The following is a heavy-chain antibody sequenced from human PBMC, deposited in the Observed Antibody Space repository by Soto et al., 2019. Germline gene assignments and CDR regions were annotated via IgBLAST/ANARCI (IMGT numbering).Heavy chain of an antibody. Sequence: EVQLLESGGGLVQPGGSLRLSCAASGFTFSSYAMSWVRQAPGKGLEWVSAISGSGGSTYYADSVKGRFTISRDNSKNTLYLQMNSLRADDTAVYYCAKAGAAAGIYNWFDPWGQGTLVTVSS. J-gene: IGHJ5*02. CDR3: AKAGAAAGIYNWFDP. CDR2: ISGSGGST. CDR1: GFTFSSYA. V-gene: IGHV3-23*01. D-gene: IGHD6-13*01.